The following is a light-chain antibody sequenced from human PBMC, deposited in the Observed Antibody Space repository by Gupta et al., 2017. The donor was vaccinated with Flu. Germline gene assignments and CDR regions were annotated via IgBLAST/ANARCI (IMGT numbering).Light chain of an antibody. Sequence: GDRVTITCRASQVISTYLAWYQQKPGKAPNVLIYGASTLQSGVPSRFNGSGSGTDFTLTISCLQSEDFATYYCQQYYSYPLTFGQGTKVEIK. V-gene: IGKV1-8*01. CDR2: GAS. CDR1: QVISTY. J-gene: IGKJ2*01. CDR3: QQYYSYPLT.